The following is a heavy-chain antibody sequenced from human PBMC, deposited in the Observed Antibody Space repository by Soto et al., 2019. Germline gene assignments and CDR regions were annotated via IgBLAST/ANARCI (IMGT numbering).Heavy chain of an antibody. D-gene: IGHD3-3*01. CDR1: GGSISSGDYY. CDR3: ARAEYYDFWSGYAPYYYYYYGMDV. Sequence: PSETLSLTCTVSGGSISSGDYYWSWIRQPPGKGLEWIGYIYYSGSTYYNPSLKSRVTISVDTSKNQFSLELSSVTAADTAVYYCARAEYYDFWSGYAPYYYYYYGMDVWGQGTTVTVSS. CDR2: IYYSGST. V-gene: IGHV4-30-4*01. J-gene: IGHJ6*02.